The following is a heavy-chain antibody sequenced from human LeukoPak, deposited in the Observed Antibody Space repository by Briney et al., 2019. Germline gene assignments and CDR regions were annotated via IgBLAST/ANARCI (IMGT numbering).Heavy chain of an antibody. J-gene: IGHJ4*02. CDR3: ARASSGWSFDY. Sequence: SETLSLTCTVSGGSISSYYWSWIRQPPGKGLEWIGYIYYSGSTNYNPSLKSRVTISVDTSKNQFSLKLSSVTAADTAVYYCARASSGWSFDYWGQGTLVAVSS. V-gene: IGHV4-59*01. CDR2: IYYSGST. D-gene: IGHD6-19*01. CDR1: GGSISSYY.